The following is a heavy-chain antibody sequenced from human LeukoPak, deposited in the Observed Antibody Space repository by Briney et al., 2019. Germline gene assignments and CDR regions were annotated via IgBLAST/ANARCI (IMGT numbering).Heavy chain of an antibody. D-gene: IGHD6-13*01. V-gene: IGHV4-59*01. CDR1: GGSISSYY. CDR3: ARAPYSSSWFGY. Sequence: SETLSLTCTVSGGSISSYYWSWIRQPPGEGLEWIGYIYYSGSTNYNPSLKSRVTISVDTSKNQFSLKLSSVTAADTAVYYCARAPYSSSWFGYWGQGTLVTVSS. J-gene: IGHJ5*01. CDR2: IYYSGST.